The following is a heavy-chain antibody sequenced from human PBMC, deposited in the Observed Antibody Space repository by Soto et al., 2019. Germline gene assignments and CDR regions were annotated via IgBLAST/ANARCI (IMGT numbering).Heavy chain of an antibody. CDR1: GFTFSSYA. CDR2: ISYDGSNK. J-gene: IGHJ4*02. CDR3: ARDRRYYDFWSGYSYYFDY. D-gene: IGHD3-3*01. Sequence: GGSLRLSCAASGFTFSSYAMHWVRQAPGKGLEWVAVISYDGSNKYYADSVKGRFTISRDNSKNTLYLQMNSLRAEDTAVYYCARDRRYYDFWSGYSYYFDYWGQGTLVTVSS. V-gene: IGHV3-30-3*01.